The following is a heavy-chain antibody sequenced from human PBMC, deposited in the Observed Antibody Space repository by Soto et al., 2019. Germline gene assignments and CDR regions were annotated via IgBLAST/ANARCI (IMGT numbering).Heavy chain of an antibody. V-gene: IGHV4-34*01. CDR1: GGSFSCYY. Sequence: QVQLQQWGAGLLKPSETLSLTCAVYGGSFSCYYWSWIRQPPGKGLEWIGEINHSGSTNYNPSLKSRVTISVDTSKNQFSLKLSSVTAADTAVYYCARDLTYRGEIDYWGQGTLVTVSS. D-gene: IGHD3-16*01. CDR3: ARDLTYRGEIDY. CDR2: INHSGST. J-gene: IGHJ4*02.